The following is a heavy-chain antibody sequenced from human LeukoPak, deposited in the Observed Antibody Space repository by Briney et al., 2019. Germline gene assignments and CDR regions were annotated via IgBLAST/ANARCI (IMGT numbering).Heavy chain of an antibody. CDR3: ARGYSSGWYAVY. D-gene: IGHD6-19*01. V-gene: IGHV3-53*01. CDR1: GFTVSSNY. Sequence: GGSLRLSCAASGFTVSSNYMSWVRQAPGKGLEWVSVIYSGGSTYYADSVKGRFTIARDNSKNTLYLQMNSLRAEDTAVYYCARGYSSGWYAVYWGQGTLVTVSS. J-gene: IGHJ4*02. CDR2: IYSGGST.